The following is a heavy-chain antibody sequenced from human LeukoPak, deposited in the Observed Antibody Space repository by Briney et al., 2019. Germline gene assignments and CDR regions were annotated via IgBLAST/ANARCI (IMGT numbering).Heavy chain of an antibody. D-gene: IGHD1-26*01. CDR1: GFTFSSYS. V-gene: IGHV3-48*01. J-gene: IGHJ4*02. CDR3: ARAGGSYANSDY. CDR2: MSGTTGGI. Sequence: GGSLRLSCSASGFTFSSYSMNWVRQAPGEGLEWVSYMSGTTGGIYYADSVKGRFTISRDNAKNSLYLQMNSLRVEDTAVYYCARAGGSYANSDYWGQGTLVTVSS.